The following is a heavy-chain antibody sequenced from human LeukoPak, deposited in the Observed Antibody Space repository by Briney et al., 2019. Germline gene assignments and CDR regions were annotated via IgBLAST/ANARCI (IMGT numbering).Heavy chain of an antibody. V-gene: IGHV3-43*02. D-gene: IGHD1-1*01. Sequence: PGGSLRLSCAASGFXFSSYWIHWVRQAPGKGLEWVSLITGDGGSTYYADSVKGRFTISRDSSKNSLYLQVNSLRTEDTAFYYCAKDIEARTAGFSFDYWGQGTLVTVSS. CDR3: AKDIEARTAGFSFDY. CDR2: ITGDGGST. CDR1: GFXFSSYW. J-gene: IGHJ4*02.